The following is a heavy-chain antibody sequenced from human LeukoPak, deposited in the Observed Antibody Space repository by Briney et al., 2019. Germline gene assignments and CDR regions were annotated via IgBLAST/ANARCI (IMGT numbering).Heavy chain of an antibody. CDR1: GIIFSSDA. J-gene: IGHJ6*03. V-gene: IGHV3-21*01. D-gene: IGHD1-1*01. Sequence: GGSLRLSCAASGIIFSSDAMTWVRQAPGKGLEWISSITSSSSYTFYADSVKGRFTISRDNAKNSLYLQMNSLRVEDTAIYYCARDPYNGAYSEGYYYYYMDVWGKGTTVTVSS. CDR2: ITSSSSYT. CDR3: ARDPYNGAYSEGYYYYYMDV.